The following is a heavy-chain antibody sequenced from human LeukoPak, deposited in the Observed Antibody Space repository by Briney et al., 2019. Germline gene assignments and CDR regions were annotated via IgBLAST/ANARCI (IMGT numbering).Heavy chain of an antibody. V-gene: IGHV3-23*01. J-gene: IGHJ4*02. Sequence: GGSLRLSCAGSGLTSSSYAMNWVRQAPGEGLEWISTVSGSGGSTFYAGSVKGRFTISRDNSKNTLYLQMNSLRVEDTAVYYCARGGGYISGYFDYWGQGTLVTVSS. D-gene: IGHD6-19*01. CDR3: ARGGGYISGYFDY. CDR1: GLTSSSYA. CDR2: VSGSGGST.